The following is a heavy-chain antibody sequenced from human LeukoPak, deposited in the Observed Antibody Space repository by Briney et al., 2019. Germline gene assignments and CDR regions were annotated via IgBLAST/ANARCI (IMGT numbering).Heavy chain of an antibody. V-gene: IGHV3-33*01. Sequence: GGSLRLSCAASGFTFSSYGMHWVRRAPGKRLEWVAVIWYDGSDKYYADSVKGRLTISRDNSKKTLFLQMNSLRAEDTAVYYCARAGDAFDMWGQGTMVTVSS. CDR1: GFTFSSYG. J-gene: IGHJ3*02. D-gene: IGHD3-10*01. CDR2: IWYDGSDK. CDR3: ARAGDAFDM.